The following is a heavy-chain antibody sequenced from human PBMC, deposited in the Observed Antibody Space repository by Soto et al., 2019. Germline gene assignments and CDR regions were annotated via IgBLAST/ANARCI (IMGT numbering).Heavy chain of an antibody. V-gene: IGHV4-30-4*01. CDR3: ARDSATVSYSGTGYYYGMDV. D-gene: IGHD4-17*01. J-gene: IGHJ6*02. CDR2: IYYSGST. CDR1: GGSISSGDYY. Sequence: PSETLSLTCTVSGGSISSGDYYWSWIRQPPGKGLEWIGYIYYSGSTYYNPSLKSRVTISVDTSKNQFSLKLSSVTAADTAVYYCARDSATVSYSGTGYYYGMDVWGQGTTVTVSS.